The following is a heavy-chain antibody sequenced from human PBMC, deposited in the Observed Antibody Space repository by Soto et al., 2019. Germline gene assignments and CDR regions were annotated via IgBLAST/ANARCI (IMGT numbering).Heavy chain of an antibody. D-gene: IGHD3-16*02. CDR1: GFTVSSRY. Sequence: EVQLVESGGGLVQPGGSLRLSCTASGFTVSSRYMNWVRQAPGKGLEWGSIIWNGGNTYYAESVKGRFIFSRDNSKNTLYLQMNSLRVEDTAVYYCARDSFMGVCGNGTMLTVSS. V-gene: IGHV3-66*01. CDR2: IWNGGNT. J-gene: IGHJ6*03. CDR3: ARDSFMGV.